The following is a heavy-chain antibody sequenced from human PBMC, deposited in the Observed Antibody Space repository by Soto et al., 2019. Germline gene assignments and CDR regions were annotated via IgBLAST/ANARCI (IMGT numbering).Heavy chain of an antibody. J-gene: IGHJ3*02. CDR1: GGTFSSYT. Sequence: GASVKVSCKASGGTFSSYTISWVRQAPGQGLEWMGRIIPILGIANYAQKFQGRVTITADKSTSTAYMELSSLRSEDTAVYYCAGVRFVCSGGSCDAFDIWGQGTMVTVSS. CDR2: IIPILGIA. CDR3: AGVRFVCSGGSCDAFDI. D-gene: IGHD2-15*01. V-gene: IGHV1-69*02.